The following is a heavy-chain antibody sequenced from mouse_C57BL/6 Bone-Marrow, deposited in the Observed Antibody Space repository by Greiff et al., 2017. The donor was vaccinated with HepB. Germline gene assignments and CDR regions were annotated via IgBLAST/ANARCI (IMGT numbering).Heavy chain of an antibody. D-gene: IGHD1-1*01. CDR3: ARQGYYGSSYYFDY. CDR2: ISNLAYSI. CDR1: GFTFSDYG. J-gene: IGHJ2*01. Sequence: EVQGVESGGGLVQPGGSLKLSCAASGFTFSDYGMAWVRQAPRKGPEWVAFISNLAYSIYYADTVTGRFTISRENAKNTLYLEMSSLRSEDTAMYYCARQGYYGSSYYFDYWGQGTTLTVSS. V-gene: IGHV5-15*01.